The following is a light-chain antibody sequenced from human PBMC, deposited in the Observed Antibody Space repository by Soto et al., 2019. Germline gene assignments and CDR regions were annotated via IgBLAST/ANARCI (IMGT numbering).Light chain of an antibody. CDR3: QQRSNWALT. CDR2: DAS. J-gene: IGKJ4*01. CDR1: QSVSSY. Sequence: EIVLTQSPATLSLSPGERATLSCRASQSVSSYLAWCQQKPGQAPRLLIYDASSRAIGIPARFSGSGSGTEFTLTISSLEPEDFAVYYCQQRSNWALTFGRGTKVDI. V-gene: IGKV3-11*01.